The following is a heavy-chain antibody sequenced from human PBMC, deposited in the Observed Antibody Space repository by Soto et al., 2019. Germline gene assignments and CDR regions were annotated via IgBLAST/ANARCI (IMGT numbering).Heavy chain of an antibody. J-gene: IGHJ6*02. CDR3: ARLDNYYDSSGYGMDV. D-gene: IGHD3-22*01. CDR2: ISDYNGNT. CDR1: GYTFTSYG. Sequence: ASVKVSCKASGYTFTSYGISWVRQAPGQGLEWMGWISDYNGNTNYAQKLQGGVTMTTDTSTSTAYMELRSLRSDDTAVYYCARLDNYYDSSGYGMDVWGQGTTVTVSS. V-gene: IGHV1-18*01.